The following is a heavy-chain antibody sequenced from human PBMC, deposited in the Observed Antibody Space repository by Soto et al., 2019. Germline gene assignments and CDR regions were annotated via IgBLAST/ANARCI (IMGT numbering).Heavy chain of an antibody. Sequence: QVQLQESGPGLMKPSQTLSLTCTVSGGSISSGGYYWSWIRQHPGKGLEWIGYIYYSGSTYYNPSLKSRVTISVDTSKNQFSLKLSSVTAADTAVYYCARDRATRFGEKVYYYGMDVWGQGTTVTVSS. D-gene: IGHD3-10*01. CDR1: GGSISSGGYY. V-gene: IGHV4-31*03. CDR3: ARDRATRFGEKVYYYGMDV. J-gene: IGHJ6*02. CDR2: IYYSGST.